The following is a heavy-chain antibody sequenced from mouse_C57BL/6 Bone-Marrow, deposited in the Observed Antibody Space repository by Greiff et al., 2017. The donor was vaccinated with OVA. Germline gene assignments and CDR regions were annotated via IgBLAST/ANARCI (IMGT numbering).Heavy chain of an antibody. CDR3: TRLLDAMDY. Sequence: VQLVASGEGLVKPGGSLKLSCAASGFTFSSYAMSWVRQTPEKRLEWVAYISSGGDYIYYADTVKCRFPISRDNARNTLYLQMSSLKSEDTAMYYCTRLLDAMDYWGQGTSVTVSS. CDR1: GFTFSSYA. V-gene: IGHV5-9-1*02. CDR2: ISSGGDYI. J-gene: IGHJ4*01. D-gene: IGHD2-1*01.